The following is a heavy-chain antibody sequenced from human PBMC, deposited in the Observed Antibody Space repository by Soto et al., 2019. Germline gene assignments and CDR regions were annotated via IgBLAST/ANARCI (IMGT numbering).Heavy chain of an antibody. CDR1: GYTFTGYY. CDR2: INPNSGGT. D-gene: IGHD3-22*01. CDR3: ARASDSSGYPLDY. J-gene: IGHJ4*02. Sequence: ASVKVSCKASGYTFTGYYMHWVRQAPGQGLEGMGWINPNSGGTNYAQKFQGWVTMTRDTSISTAYMELSRLRSDDTAVYYCARASDSSGYPLDYWGQGTLVTSPQ. V-gene: IGHV1-2*04.